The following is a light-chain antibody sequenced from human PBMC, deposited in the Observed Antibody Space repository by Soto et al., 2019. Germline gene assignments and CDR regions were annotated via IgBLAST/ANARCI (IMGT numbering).Light chain of an antibody. Sequence: EIVLTQSPATLSLSPGERATLSCRASQSVSSYLAWYQQKPGQAPRLLIYDASNRATGIPARFSGSGSGTDFTLTNSSLEPEDFAVYYCQRRSNWPYTFGQGTKLEIK. CDR2: DAS. CDR3: QRRSNWPYT. V-gene: IGKV3-11*01. CDR1: QSVSSY. J-gene: IGKJ2*01.